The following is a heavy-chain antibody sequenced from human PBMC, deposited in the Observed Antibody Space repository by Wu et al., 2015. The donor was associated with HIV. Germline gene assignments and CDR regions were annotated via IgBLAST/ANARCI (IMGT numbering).Heavy chain of an antibody. CDR2: IIPIFGTA. Sequence: QVQLVQSGAEVKKPGSSVKVSCKASGGTFSSYAISWVRQAPGQGLEWMGGIIPIFGTANYAQKFQGRVTITTDESTSTAYMELSSLRSEDTAAYYCARGVRYCSSTSCSGFDIYYYGMDVWGQGTTVTVSS. D-gene: IGHD2-2*01. V-gene: IGHV1-69*05. CDR3: ARGVRYCSSTSCSGFDIYYYGMDV. CDR1: GGTFSSYA. J-gene: IGHJ6*02.